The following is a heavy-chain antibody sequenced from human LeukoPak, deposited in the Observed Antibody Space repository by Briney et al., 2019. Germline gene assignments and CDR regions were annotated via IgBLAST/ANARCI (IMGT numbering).Heavy chain of an antibody. D-gene: IGHD2-21*01. CDR3: ARENSTSGRYFDY. CDR2: ILRSENH. J-gene: IGHJ4*02. Sequence: SQTLSLTCTVPGGSISSYYWSCIRQPAGKGLEWNGRILRSENHNNNPSLKSRVTMSLDTSKSQFSLILTSVTAADTAVYYCARENSTSGRYFDYWGQGTWVTVSS. CDR1: GGSISSYY. V-gene: IGHV4-4*07.